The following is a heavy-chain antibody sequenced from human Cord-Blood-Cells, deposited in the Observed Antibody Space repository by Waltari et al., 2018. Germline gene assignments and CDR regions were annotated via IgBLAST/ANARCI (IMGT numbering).Heavy chain of an antibody. V-gene: IGHV1-2*04. CDR2: TNPNSGGT. CDR1: GYTFTGYY. Sequence: QVQLVQSGAEVKKPGASLKVSCKASGYTFTGYYMHWVRQAPGQGLEWMGWTNPNSGGTNYAQKFQGWVTMTRDTSISTAYMGLIRMRSDDTAVYYCARSGCNNGVCYDGMDVWGQGTTVTVSS. J-gene: IGHJ6*02. D-gene: IGHD2-8*01. CDR3: ARSGCNNGVCYDGMDV.